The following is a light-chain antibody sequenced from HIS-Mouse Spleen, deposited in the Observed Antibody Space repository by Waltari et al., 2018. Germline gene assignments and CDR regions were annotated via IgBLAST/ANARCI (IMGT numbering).Light chain of an antibody. CDR1: SSDVGGYNY. V-gene: IGLV2-11*01. CDR2: DVS. CDR3: CSYAGSYTGV. Sequence: QSALTQPRSVSGSPGQSVTISCTGTSSDVGGYNYFPWYQQHPGKAPKLMIYDVSKRPSGVPDRFSGSKSGNTASLTISGLQAEDEADYYCCSYAGSYTGVFGGGTKLTVL. J-gene: IGLJ2*01.